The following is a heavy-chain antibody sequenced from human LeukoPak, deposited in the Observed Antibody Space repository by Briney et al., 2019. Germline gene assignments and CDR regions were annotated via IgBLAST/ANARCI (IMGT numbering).Heavy chain of an antibody. CDR1: GFTFSSYA. D-gene: IGHD3-9*01. Sequence: GGSLRLSCAASGFTFSSYAMSWVRQAPGKGLEWVSAISGSSGSTYYADSVKGRFTISRDNSKNTLYLQMNSLRAEDTAVYYCAKDPYDILTGYHYSDFDYWGQGTLVTVSS. V-gene: IGHV3-23*01. J-gene: IGHJ4*02. CDR3: AKDPYDILTGYHYSDFDY. CDR2: ISGSSGST.